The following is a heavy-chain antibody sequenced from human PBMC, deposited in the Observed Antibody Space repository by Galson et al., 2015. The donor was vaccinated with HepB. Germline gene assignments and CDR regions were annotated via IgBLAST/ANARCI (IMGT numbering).Heavy chain of an antibody. Sequence: SLRLSCAASGFTFSSYGMHWVRQAPGKGLEWVAVIWYDGSNKYYADSVKGRFTISRDNSKNTLYLQMNSLRAEDTAVYYCAREVGWGLHDYYYYGMDVWGQGTTVTVSS. V-gene: IGHV3-33*01. CDR1: GFTFSSYG. CDR3: AREVGWGLHDYYYYGMDV. D-gene: IGHD1-26*01. J-gene: IGHJ6*02. CDR2: IWYDGSNK.